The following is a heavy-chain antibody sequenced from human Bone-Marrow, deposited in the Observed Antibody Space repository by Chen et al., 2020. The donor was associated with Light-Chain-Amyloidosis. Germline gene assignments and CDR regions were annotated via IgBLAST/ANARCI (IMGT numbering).Heavy chain of an antibody. CDR1: GGSTRSSSHY. CDR2: VYYSGRT. J-gene: IGHJ5*02. Sequence: QVQLQESGRGLMKPSETLSLTCSVSGGSTRSSSHYWGWIRQPPRKGLEWIGSVYYSGRTYYSPSLKSRVSISIDTSKNQFTLRLTSVTAADLAVYFCARAVDYSNYGWFDPWGQGTLVTVSS. CDR3: ARAVDYSNYGWFDP. D-gene: IGHD4-4*01. V-gene: IGHV4-39*01.